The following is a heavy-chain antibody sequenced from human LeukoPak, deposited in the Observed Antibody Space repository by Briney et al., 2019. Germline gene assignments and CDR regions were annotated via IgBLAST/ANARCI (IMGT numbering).Heavy chain of an antibody. V-gene: IGHV3-53*01. CDR3: ARALGGAFYMDV. CDR2: FYSGGAT. D-gene: IGHD3-16*01. J-gene: IGHJ6*03. Sequence: TGGSLRLSCVAPGLTVNSSFISWVRQAPGKGLEWVSVFYSGGATYYADSVKGRFTMSRDNSKNTLYLQVNNLRAEDTGVYYCARALGGAFYMDVWGKGTSVTVSS. CDR1: GLTVNSSF.